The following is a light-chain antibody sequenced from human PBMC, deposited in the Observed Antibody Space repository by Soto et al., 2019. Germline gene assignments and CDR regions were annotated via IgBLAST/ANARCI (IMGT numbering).Light chain of an antibody. Sequence: QSALTQPASVSGSPGQSITISCTGTSSDVGGYNYVSWYQQHPGKAPTLMIYDVSNRPSGVSNRFSGSKSGNTASLTISGLPAEDEADYYCSSYTSSSTPVVFGGGTKLTVL. CDR3: SSYTSSSTPVV. J-gene: IGLJ2*01. CDR2: DVS. CDR1: SSDVGGYNY. V-gene: IGLV2-14*01.